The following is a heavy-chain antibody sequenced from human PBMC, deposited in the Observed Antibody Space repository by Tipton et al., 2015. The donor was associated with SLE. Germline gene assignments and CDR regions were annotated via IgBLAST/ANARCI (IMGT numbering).Heavy chain of an antibody. CDR3: ARASCGSVSCNDPFQF. J-gene: IGHJ1*01. D-gene: IGHD2-2*01. CDR2: ISIGGSTT. V-gene: IGHV3-48*01. CDR1: GFTFSSYS. Sequence: SLRFSCAASGFTFSSYSMNWVRQAPGKGLEWIAYISIGGSTTYYADSVKGRFTISRNNAKNSLYLQMNSLSAEDSAVYYCARASCGSVSCNDPFQFWGQGTPVTVSS.